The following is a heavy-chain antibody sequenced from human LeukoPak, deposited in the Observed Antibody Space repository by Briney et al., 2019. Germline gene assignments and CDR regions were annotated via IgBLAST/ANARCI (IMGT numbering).Heavy chain of an antibody. Sequence: ASVKVSCKASGYTFTSYGISWVRQAPGQGLEWMGWISAYIGNTNYAQKLQGRVTMTTDTSTSTAYMELRSLRSDDTAVYYCARDRGSYDSSGYLNWFDPWGQGTLVTVSS. CDR2: ISAYIGNT. J-gene: IGHJ5*02. D-gene: IGHD3-22*01. CDR1: GYTFTSYG. CDR3: ARDRGSYDSSGYLNWFDP. V-gene: IGHV1-18*01.